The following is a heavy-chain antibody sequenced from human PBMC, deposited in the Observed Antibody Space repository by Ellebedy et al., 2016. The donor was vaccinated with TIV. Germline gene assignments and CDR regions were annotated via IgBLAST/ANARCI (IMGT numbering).Heavy chain of an antibody. J-gene: IGHJ5*02. CDR2: IYQDGSTQ. CDR3: ARRGSYGDYAVQVNSWFDR. D-gene: IGHD3-16*01. V-gene: IGHV3-7*01. Sequence: GGSLRLSCVVSGFSFRSYWMSWVRQAPGKGLEWVANIYQDGSTQYYVDSVKGRFTISRDNAKNSLFLQMNSLRVEDTAVYYCARRGSYGDYAVQVNSWFDRWGRGTLVSVSS. CDR1: GFSFRSYW.